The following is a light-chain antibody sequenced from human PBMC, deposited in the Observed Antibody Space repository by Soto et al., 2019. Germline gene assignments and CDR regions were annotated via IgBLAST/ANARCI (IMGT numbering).Light chain of an antibody. CDR2: DVS. J-gene: IGLJ2*01. V-gene: IGLV2-14*01. Sequence: QSALTQPASVSESPGQSITISCTGTSSDVGAYKYVSWYQQHPGKAPKLMIYDVSRRPSGVSNRFPGSKSGNTASLTISGLQAEDEADYYCSSYTTSSTLEFGGGTKLTVL. CDR3: SSYTTSSTLE. CDR1: SSDVGAYKY.